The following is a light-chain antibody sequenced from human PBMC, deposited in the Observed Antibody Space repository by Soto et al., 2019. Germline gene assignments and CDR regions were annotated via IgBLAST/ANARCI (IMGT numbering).Light chain of an antibody. CDR3: QQYNNWTT. Sequence: ERGMTQSPATLSVSPGERATLSCRASQSVSSNLAWYQQKPGQAPRLLIYGASTRATGIPARFSGSGSGTEFTLTISSLQSEDFAVYYCQQYNNWTTFGQGTRLEIK. CDR2: GAS. J-gene: IGKJ5*01. V-gene: IGKV3-15*01. CDR1: QSVSSN.